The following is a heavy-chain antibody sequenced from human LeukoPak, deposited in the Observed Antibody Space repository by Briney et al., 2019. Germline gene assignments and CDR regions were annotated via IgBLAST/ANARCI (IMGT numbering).Heavy chain of an antibody. CDR1: GFTFSSYA. CDR2: ISGSGGST. Sequence: GGSLRLSCAASGFTFSSYAMSWVRQAPGKGLEWVSAISGSGGSTYYADSVKGRFTISRGNSKNTLYLQMNSLRAEDTAVYYCAKDRVRNGIVATTTFDYWGQGTLVTVSS. CDR3: AKDRVRNGIVATTTFDY. V-gene: IGHV3-23*01. J-gene: IGHJ4*02. D-gene: IGHD5-12*01.